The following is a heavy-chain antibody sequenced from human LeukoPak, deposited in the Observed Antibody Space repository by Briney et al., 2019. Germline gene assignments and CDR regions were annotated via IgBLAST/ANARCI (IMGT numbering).Heavy chain of an antibody. CDR3: AKVPEDYVWGSYRSLMFFDY. J-gene: IGHJ4*02. D-gene: IGHD3-16*02. CDR1: GFTFGSYA. V-gene: IGHV3-23*01. CDR2: ISGSGGST. Sequence: GGSLRLSCAASGFTFGSYAMSWVRQAPGKGLEWVSAISGSGGSTYYADSVKGRFTISRDNSKNTLYLQMNSLRAEDTAVYYCAKVPEDYVWGSYRSLMFFDYWGQGTLVTVSS.